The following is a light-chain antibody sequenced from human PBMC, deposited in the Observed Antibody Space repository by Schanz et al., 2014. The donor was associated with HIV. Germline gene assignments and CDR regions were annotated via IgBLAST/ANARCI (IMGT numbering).Light chain of an antibody. J-gene: IGKJ1*01. CDR3: QQYGSLPWT. CDR2: GAS. V-gene: IGKV3-20*01. Sequence: EIVLTQSPGTLSLSPGERAALSCRASQTVSSNLAWYQQKPGQAPRLLIFGASTRATGVPVRFSGSGSGTEFTLTISRVEPEDYAVYYCQQYGSLPWTFGQGTKVEVK. CDR1: QTVSSN.